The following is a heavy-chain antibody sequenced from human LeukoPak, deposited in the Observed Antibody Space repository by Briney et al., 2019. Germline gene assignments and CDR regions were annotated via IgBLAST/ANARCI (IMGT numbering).Heavy chain of an antibody. D-gene: IGHD5-18*01. CDR2: ISGSGGST. J-gene: IGHJ6*02. Sequence: SGGSLRLSCAASGFTFSSYAMSWVRQAPGKGLEWVSAISGSGGSTYYADSVKGRFTISRDNSKNTLYLQMNSLRAEDTAVYYCARGQDSYGYFRYTFLSDGPDPTYYYYGMDVWGQGTTVTVSS. CDR3: ARGQDSYGYFRYTFLSDGPDPTYYYYGMDV. V-gene: IGHV3-23*01. CDR1: GFTFSSYA.